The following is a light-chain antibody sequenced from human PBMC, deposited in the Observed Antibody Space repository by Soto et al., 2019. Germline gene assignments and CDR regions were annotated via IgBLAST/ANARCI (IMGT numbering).Light chain of an antibody. CDR1: QSVSSN. V-gene: IGKV3-15*01. J-gene: IGKJ1*01. Sequence: IVMTQSPATLSVSPGERATLSCRASQSVSSNLAWYQQRPAQAPRLLVYGASTRATGIPDRFSGSGSGTEFTLTISSLQSEDFAVYYCQKYITWWTFGQGTKVDIK. CDR3: QKYITWWT. CDR2: GAS.